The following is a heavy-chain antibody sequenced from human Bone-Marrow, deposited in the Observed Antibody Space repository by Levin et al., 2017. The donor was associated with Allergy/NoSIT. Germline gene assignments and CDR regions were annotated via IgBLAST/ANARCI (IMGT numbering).Heavy chain of an antibody. J-gene: IGHJ3*02. CDR2: MFASGRS. V-gene: IGHV4-4*07. CDR1: GDSISSFH. D-gene: IGHD3-16*01. CDR3: ARDFGGGAFDM. Sequence: PGGSLRLSCTLSGDSISSFHWNWIRQSAGRGLEWIGRMFASGRSSHNPSLKSRVTMSLDTSKKKFSLNLSSVTAADTAVYYCARDFGGGAFDMWGQGIMVIVSS.